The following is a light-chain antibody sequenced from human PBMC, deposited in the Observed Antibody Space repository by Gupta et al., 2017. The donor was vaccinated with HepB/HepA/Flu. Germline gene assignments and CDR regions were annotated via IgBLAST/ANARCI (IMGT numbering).Light chain of an antibody. V-gene: IGKV3-11*01. J-gene: IGKJ2*04. Sequence: EIVVTQSPATLSLSPGDRATLSCTPRQSIRGYLARYQQRPGQPPSLMIYETPNRAPGIPARSSGSGSGTDFTLTISSIEPEDFAVDYCQRRGEWPPVCSFGQGTKLEIK. CDR2: ETP. CDR3: QRRGEWPPVCS. CDR1: QSIRGY.